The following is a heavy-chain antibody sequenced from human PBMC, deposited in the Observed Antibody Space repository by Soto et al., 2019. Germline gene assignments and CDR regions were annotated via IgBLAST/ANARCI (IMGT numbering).Heavy chain of an antibody. V-gene: IGHV3-74*01. J-gene: IGHJ4*02. CDR3: VAVVVCSNVVRPDY. CDR2: IRSDGLET. CDR1: GFIFSTYW. Sequence: EVQLVESGGGLVQPGGSLRLSCAASGFIFSTYWMHWVRQAPGQGLLWVSRIRSDGLETNYADSVKGRFTISRDNAKNTLYLQMNALRAEDTAVYYCVAVVVCSNVVRPDYWGQGSLVTVSS. D-gene: IGHD2-15*01.